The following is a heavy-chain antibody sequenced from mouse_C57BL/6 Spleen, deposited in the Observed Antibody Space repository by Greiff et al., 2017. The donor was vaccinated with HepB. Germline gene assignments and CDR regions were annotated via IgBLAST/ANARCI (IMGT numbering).Heavy chain of an antibody. Sequence: VQLQQSGAELVRPGASVKLSCTASGFNIKDDYMHWVKQRPEQGLEWIGWIDPENGDTEYASKFQGKATITADTSSNTAYLQLSSLTSEDTAVYYCTTRLLRGGAMDYWGQGTSVTVSS. V-gene: IGHV14-4*01. CDR3: TTRLLRGGAMDY. D-gene: IGHD2-3*01. J-gene: IGHJ4*01. CDR1: GFNIKDDY. CDR2: IDPENGDT.